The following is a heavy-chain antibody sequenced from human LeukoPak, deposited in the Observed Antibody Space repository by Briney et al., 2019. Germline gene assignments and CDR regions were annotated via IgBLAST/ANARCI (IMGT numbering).Heavy chain of an antibody. J-gene: IGHJ4*02. Sequence: SETLSLTCTVSGGSISSYYWSWIRQPPGKGLEWIGYIYYSGSTYYNPSLKSRVTISVDTSKNQFSLKLSSVTAADTAVYYCARRGKGPFRGYCSGGSCYWAYWGQGTLVTVSS. CDR2: IYYSGST. D-gene: IGHD2-15*01. V-gene: IGHV4-59*08. CDR1: GGSISSYY. CDR3: ARRGKGPFRGYCSGGSCYWAY.